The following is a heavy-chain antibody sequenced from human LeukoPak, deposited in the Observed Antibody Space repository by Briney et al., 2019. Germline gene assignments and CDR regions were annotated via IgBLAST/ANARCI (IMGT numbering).Heavy chain of an antibody. CDR3: ASATSTWLPPFDY. V-gene: IGHV3-30-3*01. CDR2: ISYDGSNK. Sequence: GGTLRLSCAASGFTFSSYAMHWVRQAPGKGLEWVTVISYDGSNKYYADSVKDRFTISRDNPKNTLYLQMNSLRAEDTALYYCASATSTWLPPFDYWGQGTLVTVSS. CDR1: GFTFSSYA. J-gene: IGHJ4*02. D-gene: IGHD6-13*01.